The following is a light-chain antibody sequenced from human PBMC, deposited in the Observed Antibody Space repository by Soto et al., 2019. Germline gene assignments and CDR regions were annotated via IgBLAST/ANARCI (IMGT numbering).Light chain of an antibody. Sequence: AIQLTQSPSSLSASVEDRVTITCRTSQDVSSAFAWYQQKPGKPPKLLIYDASSLETGVPSRFSGSGSGTEFTLTISSLQPDDFATYYCQQFDSHPVTFGQGTRLDMK. V-gene: IGKV1-13*02. J-gene: IGKJ5*01. CDR1: QDVSSA. CDR2: DAS. CDR3: QQFDSHPVT.